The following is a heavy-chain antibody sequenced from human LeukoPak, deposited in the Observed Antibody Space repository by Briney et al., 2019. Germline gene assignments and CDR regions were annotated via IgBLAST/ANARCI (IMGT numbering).Heavy chain of an antibody. CDR2: ISWNSGSI. D-gene: IGHD6-19*01. CDR1: GFTFDDYA. J-gene: IGHJ6*03. Sequence: AGGSLRLSCAASGFTFDDYAMHWVRQAPGKGLEWVSGISWNSGSIGYADSVKGRFTISRDNSKNTLYLHMNSLRAEDTAVYFCAKGSKAVLFTRDHYMDVWGKGTTVTISS. CDR3: AKGSKAVLFTRDHYMDV. V-gene: IGHV3-9*01.